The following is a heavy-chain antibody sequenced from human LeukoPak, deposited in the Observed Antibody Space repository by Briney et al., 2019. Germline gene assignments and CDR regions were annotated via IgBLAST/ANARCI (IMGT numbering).Heavy chain of an antibody. J-gene: IGHJ4*02. CDR3: ARDACITMIVVVITSELDY. D-gene: IGHD3-22*01. V-gene: IGHV3-21*01. CDR1: GFTFSSYS. Sequence: GGSLRLSCAASGFTFSSYSMDWVRQAPGKGLEWVSSISSSSSYIYYADSVKGRFTVSRDNAKNSLYLQMNSLRAEDTAVYYCARDACITMIVVVITSELDYWGQGTLVTVSS. CDR2: ISSSSSYI.